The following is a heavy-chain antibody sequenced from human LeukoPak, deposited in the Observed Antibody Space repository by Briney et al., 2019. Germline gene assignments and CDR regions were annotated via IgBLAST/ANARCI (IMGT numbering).Heavy chain of an antibody. CDR1: GFTFSSYE. CDR3: ARGASTGVTMIVVVITELDY. Sequence: PGGSLRLSCAASGFTFSSYEMNWVRQAPGKGLEWVSYISSSGSTIYYADSVKGRFTISRDNAKNSLYLQMNSLRAEDTAVYYCARGASTGVTMIVVVITELDYWGQGTLVTVSS. J-gene: IGHJ4*02. D-gene: IGHD3-22*01. V-gene: IGHV3-48*03. CDR2: ISSSGSTI.